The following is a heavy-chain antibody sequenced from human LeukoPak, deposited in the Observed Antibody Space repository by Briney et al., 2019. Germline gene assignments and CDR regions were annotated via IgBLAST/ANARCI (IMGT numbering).Heavy chain of an antibody. D-gene: IGHD4-23*01. J-gene: IGHJ4*02. Sequence: PGGSLRLSCAASGFTFSSYSMNWVRQAPGKGLEWVSYISSSSTIYYADSVKGRFTISRDNAKNSLYLQMNSLRAEDTAVYYCARVSTVALNDYWGQGTLVTVSS. CDR3: ARVSTVALNDY. CDR1: GFTFSSYS. V-gene: IGHV3-48*01. CDR2: ISSSSTI.